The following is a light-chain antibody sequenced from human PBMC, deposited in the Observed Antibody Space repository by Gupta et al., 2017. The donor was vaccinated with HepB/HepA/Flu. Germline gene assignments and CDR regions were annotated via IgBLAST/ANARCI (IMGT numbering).Light chain of an antibody. V-gene: IGLV3-1*01. CDR3: QAWDSSNVV. CDR2: QDT. Sequence: SYELPQPPSVSVSPGQTASITCSGDKLGDKYAHWYQQKPGQSPVLVIYQDTKWPSGIPERFSGSNSGNTATLTISGTQAMDEADYYCQAWDSSNVVFGGGTKLTVL. J-gene: IGLJ3*02. CDR1: KLGDKY.